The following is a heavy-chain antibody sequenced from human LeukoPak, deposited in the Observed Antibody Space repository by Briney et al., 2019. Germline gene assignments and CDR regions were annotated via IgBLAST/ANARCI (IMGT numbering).Heavy chain of an antibody. V-gene: IGHV3-30*02. Sequence: GGSLRLSCAAPGFIFSTYGMHWVRQAPGKGLEWVAFIRSDGSDKSYAGSVQGRFIISRDNSKNTLYLQMNTLRAEDTAIYYRGKHDSSSDYWGQGTLVTVSS. J-gene: IGHJ4*02. CDR3: GKHDSSSDY. CDR2: IRSDGSDK. CDR1: GFIFSTYG. D-gene: IGHD6-19*01.